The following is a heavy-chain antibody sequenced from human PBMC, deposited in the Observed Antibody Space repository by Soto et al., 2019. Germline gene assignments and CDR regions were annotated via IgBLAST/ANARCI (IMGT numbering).Heavy chain of an antibody. CDR2: ISWSGGSI. CDR3: AKSTGGTANGRDV. D-gene: IGHD2-8*02. J-gene: IGHJ6*02. Sequence: EVQLVESGGGLVQPGRSLRLSCAASGFTFADYGMHWVRQVPGKGLEWVSGISWSGGSIGYADSVKGRFSISRDNAKNSLYLQMNSLRGEDTALYYCAKSTGGTANGRDVWGQGTTVTVSS. CDR1: GFTFADYG. V-gene: IGHV3-9*01.